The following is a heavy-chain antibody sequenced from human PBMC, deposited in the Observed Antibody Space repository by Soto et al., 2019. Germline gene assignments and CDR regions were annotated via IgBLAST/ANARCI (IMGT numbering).Heavy chain of an antibody. Sequence: QVHLVQSGAEVKKPGASVKVSCKGSGYGFTTYGITWVRQAPGQGLEWMAWISAHNGNTNYAQKLPGRVTVTRDTSTSTAYMELRSLRSDDSAVYYCASGRYGDYWGQGALVTVSS. D-gene: IGHD1-26*01. V-gene: IGHV1-18*01. CDR1: GYGFTTYG. CDR2: ISAHNGNT. J-gene: IGHJ4*02. CDR3: ASGRYGDY.